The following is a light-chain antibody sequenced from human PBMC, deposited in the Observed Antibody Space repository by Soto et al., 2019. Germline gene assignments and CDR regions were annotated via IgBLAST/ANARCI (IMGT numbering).Light chain of an antibody. CDR2: EVS. Sequence: QSALTQPASVSGSPGQSITISCTGTSSDVGGYHYVSWYQHHPGKAPKLMIYEVSNRPSGVPDRFSGSKSGNTASLTISGLQAEDEADYYCSSYTSSSTLVFGTGTKLTVL. CDR3: SSYTSSSTLV. CDR1: SSDVGGYHY. V-gene: IGLV2-14*01. J-gene: IGLJ1*01.